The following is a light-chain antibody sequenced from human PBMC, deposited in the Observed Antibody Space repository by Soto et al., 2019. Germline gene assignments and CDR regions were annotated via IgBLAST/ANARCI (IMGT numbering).Light chain of an antibody. J-gene: IGLJ3*02. V-gene: IGLV1-47*01. CDR1: SSNIGSNY. Sequence: QSVLTQPPSASGTPGQRGTISCSGSSSNIGSNYVYWYHQQLPGTAPKLLIYRNNQRPSGVPDRFSGSKSGTSASLAISGLRCEDEVDYYCAAWDDSLRGGVFGGGTKLTVL. CDR2: RNN. CDR3: AAWDDSLRGGV.